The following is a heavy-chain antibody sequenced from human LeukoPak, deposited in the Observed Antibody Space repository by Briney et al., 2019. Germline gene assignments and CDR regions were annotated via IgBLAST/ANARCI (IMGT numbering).Heavy chain of an antibody. CDR3: ARDGEWVAAAGTKVHYYYYYYMDV. V-gene: IGHV1-69*06. D-gene: IGHD6-13*01. J-gene: IGHJ6*03. CDR2: IIPIFGTA. Sequence: GASVKVSCKASGGTFSSYAISWVRQAPGQGLEWMGGIIPIFGTANYAQKFQGRVTITADKSTSTAYMELSSLRSEDTAVYYCARDGEWVAAAGTKVHYYYYYYMDVWGKGTTVTISS. CDR1: GGTFSSYA.